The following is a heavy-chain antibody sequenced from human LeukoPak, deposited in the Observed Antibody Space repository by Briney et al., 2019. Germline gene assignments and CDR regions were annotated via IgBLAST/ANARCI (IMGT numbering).Heavy chain of an antibody. CDR2: IIPILGIA. CDR1: GGTFSSYA. CDR3: ARFRQLAAQDY. Sequence: SVKVSCKASGGTFSSYAISWVRQAPGQGLEWMGRIIPILGIANYAQKLQGRVTMTTDTSTSTAYMELRSLRSDDTAVYYCARFRQLAAQDYWGQGTLVTVSS. J-gene: IGHJ4*02. V-gene: IGHV1-69*04. D-gene: IGHD6-6*01.